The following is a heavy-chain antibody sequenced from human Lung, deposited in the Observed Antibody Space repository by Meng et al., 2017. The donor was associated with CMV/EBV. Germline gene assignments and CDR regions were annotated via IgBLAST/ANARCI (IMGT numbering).Heavy chain of an antibody. Sequence: SETLSLXCAISGDNVSSNSAAWNWIRQSPSRGLEWLGRTYYRSKWYNDFAPSVKSRITFNPDTSKNQLSLHLTSVTPEDTAVYYCARDLNYYDSSGNYYVGWLDPWGQGTLVXVSS. CDR2: TYYRSKWYN. V-gene: IGHV6-1*01. J-gene: IGHJ5*02. D-gene: IGHD3-22*01. CDR1: GDNVSSNSAA. CDR3: ARDLNYYDSSGNYYVGWLDP.